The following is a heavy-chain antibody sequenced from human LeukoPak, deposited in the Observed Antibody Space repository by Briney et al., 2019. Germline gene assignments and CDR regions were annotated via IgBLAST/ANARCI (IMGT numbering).Heavy chain of an antibody. V-gene: IGHV3-30-3*01. CDR2: ISYDGSNK. D-gene: IGHD3-16*01. J-gene: IGHJ4*02. CDR1: GFTFSSYA. Sequence: GGSLRLSCAASGFTFSSYAMHWVRQAPGKGLEWVAVISYDGSNKYYADSVKGRFTISRDNSKNTLYLQMNSLRAEDTAVYYCARGTPGGLDYFDYWGQGTLVTVSS. CDR3: ARGTPGGLDYFDY.